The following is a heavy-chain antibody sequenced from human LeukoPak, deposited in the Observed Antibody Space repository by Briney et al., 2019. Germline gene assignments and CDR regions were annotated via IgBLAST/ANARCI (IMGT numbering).Heavy chain of an antibody. CDR3: ARLEGGYYDSSGYYSNY. J-gene: IGHJ4*02. CDR2: ISPSGGST. CDR1: GYTFTSNY. D-gene: IGHD3-22*01. V-gene: IGHV1-46*01. Sequence: ASVKVSCKAFGYTFTSNYMHWVRQAPGQGPEWMGVISPSGGSTTYAQKFQGRVTLTRDMSTSTDYLELSSLRSEDTAVYYCARLEGGYYDSSGYYSNYWGQGTLVTVSS.